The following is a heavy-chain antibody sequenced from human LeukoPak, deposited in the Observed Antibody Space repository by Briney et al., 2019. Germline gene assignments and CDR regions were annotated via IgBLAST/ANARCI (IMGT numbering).Heavy chain of an antibody. J-gene: IGHJ5*02. CDR3: ASAPSTSWDLNRFDP. CDR2: IIPILGIA. D-gene: IGHD2-2*01. CDR1: GGTFSSYA. Sequence: SVKVSCKASGGTFSSYAISWVRQAPGQGLEWMGRIIPILGIANYAQKFQGRVTITADKSTSTAYMELSSLRSEDTAVYYCASAPSTSWDLNRFDPWGQGTLVTVSS. V-gene: IGHV1-69*04.